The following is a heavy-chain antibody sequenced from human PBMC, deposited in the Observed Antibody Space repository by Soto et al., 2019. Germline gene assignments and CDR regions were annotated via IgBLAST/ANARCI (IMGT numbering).Heavy chain of an antibody. CDR3: ARSEGGVAGDYYYYYMDV. Sequence: ASVKVSCKASGYTFTGYYMHWVRQAPGQGLEWMGWNNPNSGGTNYAQKFQGWVTMTRDTSISTAYMELSRLRSDDTAVYYCARSEGGVAGDYYYYYMDVWGKGTTVTVSS. CDR1: GYTFTGYY. D-gene: IGHD6-19*01. J-gene: IGHJ6*03. V-gene: IGHV1-2*04. CDR2: NNPNSGGT.